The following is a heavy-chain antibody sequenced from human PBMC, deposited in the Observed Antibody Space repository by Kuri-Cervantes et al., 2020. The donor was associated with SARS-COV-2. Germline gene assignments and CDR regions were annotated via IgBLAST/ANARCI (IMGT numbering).Heavy chain of an antibody. Sequence: GGSLRLSCAASGFTFSSYAMHWVRQAPGKGLEWVAAISYDGSNKYYADSVKGRFTISRDNSKNSLYLQMNSLRAEDTAVYYCARAGGGSYYGWFDPWGQGTLVTVSS. V-gene: IGHV3-30-3*01. J-gene: IGHJ5*02. CDR1: GFTFSSYA. CDR3: ARAGGGSYYGWFDP. D-gene: IGHD1-26*01. CDR2: ISYDGSNK.